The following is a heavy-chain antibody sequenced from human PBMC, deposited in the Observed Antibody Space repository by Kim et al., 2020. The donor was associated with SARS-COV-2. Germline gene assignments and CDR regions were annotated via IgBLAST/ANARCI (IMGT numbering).Heavy chain of an antibody. CDR3: AREFQAAPDAFDI. J-gene: IGHJ3*02. CDR2: ISSSGSTI. D-gene: IGHD6-13*01. V-gene: IGHV3-11*01. Sequence: GGSLRLSCAASGFTFSDYYMSWIRQAPGKGLEWVSYISSSGSTIYYADSVKGRFTISRDNAKNSLYLQMNSLRAEDTAVYYCAREFQAAPDAFDIWGQGTMVTVSS. CDR1: GFTFSDYY.